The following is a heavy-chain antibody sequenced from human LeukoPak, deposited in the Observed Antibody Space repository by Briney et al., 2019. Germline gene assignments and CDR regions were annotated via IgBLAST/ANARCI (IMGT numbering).Heavy chain of an antibody. Sequence: PSDTLSLTCTVSGGSINNYYWSWIRQPPGKGLEWIGYIYYSGSTNYNPSLRGRVTMSVDTSKNQFSLKLTSVTAADTAVYYCARYCDGDCNSSAFDLWGQGTMVTVSS. CDR2: IYYSGST. CDR3: ARYCDGDCNSSAFDL. J-gene: IGHJ3*01. D-gene: IGHD2-21*02. V-gene: IGHV4-59*07. CDR1: GGSINNYY.